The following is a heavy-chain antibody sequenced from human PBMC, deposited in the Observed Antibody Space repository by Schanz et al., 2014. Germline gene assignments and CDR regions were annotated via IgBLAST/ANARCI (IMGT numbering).Heavy chain of an antibody. V-gene: IGHV1-69*04. D-gene: IGHD4-17*01. CDR2: IIPILGIA. CDR1: GYTFNSYT. CDR3: ARGYGDSPTDF. J-gene: IGHJ4*02. Sequence: QEQLVQSGAEVRKPGASVKVSCKASGYTFNSYTINWVRQAPGQGLEWMGRIIPILGIANYAQKFQGRVTITADRSTSTAYMELSSLRSEDTAVYYCARGYGDSPTDFWGQGTLVTVSS.